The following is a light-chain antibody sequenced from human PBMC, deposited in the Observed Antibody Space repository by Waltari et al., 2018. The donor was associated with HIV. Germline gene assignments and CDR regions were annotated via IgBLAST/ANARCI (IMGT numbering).Light chain of an antibody. Sequence: EILMTQSPATLSVSPGERATLSCRAGQNIGDRLAWYQQKPGQAPRLLIYGASSRNPGIPARFIGRGSGTECTLIISRLQSEDVAVYYCQQYLDWPPWTFGQGTKVEI. CDR3: QQYLDWPPWT. CDR2: GAS. J-gene: IGKJ1*01. V-gene: IGKV3D-15*01. CDR1: QNIGDR.